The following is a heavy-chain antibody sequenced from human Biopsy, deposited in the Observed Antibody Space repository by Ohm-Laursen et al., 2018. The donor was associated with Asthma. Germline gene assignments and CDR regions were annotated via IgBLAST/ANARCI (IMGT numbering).Heavy chain of an antibody. CDR1: GYNFISFA. CDR2: VNTGNGDT. D-gene: IGHD3-9*01. J-gene: IGHJ3*01. CDR3: ARTYYDFLTGQVKDVFGV. V-gene: IGHV1-3*04. Sequence: AASVKVSCKASGYNFISFAIHGVRQAPGQRLEWMGWVNTGNGDTKYSQKFQGRVTITRDTSASTAYMELRSLRSEDTATYYCARTYYDFLTGQVKDVFGVWGQGTMVTVSS.